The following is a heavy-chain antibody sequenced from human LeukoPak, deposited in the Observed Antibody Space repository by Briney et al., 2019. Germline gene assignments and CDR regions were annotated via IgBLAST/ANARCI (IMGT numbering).Heavy chain of an antibody. V-gene: IGHV5-51*01. J-gene: IGHJ3*02. D-gene: IGHD3-3*01. CDR3: VRLVDLGAFDI. CDR1: GYTFTNYW. Sequence: GESLKISCKGSGYTFTNYWIGWVRQMPEKGLEWMGIIYPGDSDTRYGPSFQGQVTVSADKSISTAYLQWSSLKASDTAMYHCVRLVDLGAFDIWGQGTMVTVSS. CDR2: IYPGDSDT.